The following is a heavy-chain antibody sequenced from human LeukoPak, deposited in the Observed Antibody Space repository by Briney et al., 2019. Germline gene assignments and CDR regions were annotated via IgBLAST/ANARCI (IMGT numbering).Heavy chain of an antibody. Sequence: PSETLSLTCTVSGGSISSSSYYWGWIRQPPGKGLEWIGNIYYSGSTYYNPSLESRVTMSLDTSKNQFSLKLSSVTAADTAVYYCAREGWDCSGGSCYWGVHWGQGTLVTVSS. CDR1: GGSISSSSYY. V-gene: IGHV4-39*07. CDR3: AREGWDCSGGSCYWGVH. J-gene: IGHJ4*02. CDR2: IYYSGST. D-gene: IGHD2-15*01.